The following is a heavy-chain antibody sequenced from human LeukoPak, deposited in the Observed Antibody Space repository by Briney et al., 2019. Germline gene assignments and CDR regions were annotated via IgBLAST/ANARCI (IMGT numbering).Heavy chain of an antibody. CDR1: GFTFSNYW. CDR2: IKQDEGER. CDR3: AREEAAYYDFWSGYSRASWFDP. D-gene: IGHD3-3*01. J-gene: IGHJ5*02. Sequence: GGSLRLSCAASGFTFSNYWMSWVRQAPGKGLEWVASIKQDEGERYYVDSVKGRFTISRDNAKNSLYLQMNSLRAEDTAVYYCAREEAAYYDFWSGYSRASWFDPWGQGTLVTVSS. V-gene: IGHV3-7*01.